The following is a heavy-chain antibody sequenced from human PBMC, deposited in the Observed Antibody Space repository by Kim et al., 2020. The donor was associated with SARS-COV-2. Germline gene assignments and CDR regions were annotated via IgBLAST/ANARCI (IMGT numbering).Heavy chain of an antibody. CDR1: GFTFDDYA. J-gene: IGHJ4*02. V-gene: IGHV3-9*01. D-gene: IGHD1-26*01. Sequence: GGSLRLSCAASGFTFDDYAMHWVRQAPGKGLEWVSGISWNSDTIGYADSLKDRFTISRDNAKNSLYLQMNSLRLEDTALYYCAKRDSGSSRHFDYWGQGTLVTVSS. CDR3: AKRDSGSSRHFDY. CDR2: ISWNSDTI.